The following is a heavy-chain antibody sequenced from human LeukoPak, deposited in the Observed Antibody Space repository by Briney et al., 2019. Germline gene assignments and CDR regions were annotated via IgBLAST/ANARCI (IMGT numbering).Heavy chain of an antibody. V-gene: IGHV3-23*01. CDR2: ISGSGGST. Sequence: GGSLRLSCAASGFTFSSYAMSWVRQAPGKGLEWVSAISGSGGSTYYADSVKGRFTISRDNAKNSLYLQMNSLRAEDTAVYYCARDHSSRQVDYWGQGTLVTVSS. J-gene: IGHJ4*02. CDR1: GFTFSSYA. CDR3: ARDHSSRQVDY. D-gene: IGHD6-13*01.